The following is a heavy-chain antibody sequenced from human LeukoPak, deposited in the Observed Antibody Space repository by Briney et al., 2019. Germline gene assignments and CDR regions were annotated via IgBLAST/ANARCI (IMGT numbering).Heavy chain of an antibody. Sequence: ALVKPSCTASVYTFTSSGITWMRQPPGQGLQWMGWISAYNGNTNYAQKLQGRVTMSTDTSTSTACMELRSLRSDDTAVYYCARVVYCSSTSCYTGTPFDYWGQGNLVTVSS. J-gene: IGHJ4*02. CDR1: VYTFTSSG. D-gene: IGHD2-2*02. CDR3: ARVVYCSSTSCYTGTPFDY. CDR2: ISAYNGNT. V-gene: IGHV1-18*01.